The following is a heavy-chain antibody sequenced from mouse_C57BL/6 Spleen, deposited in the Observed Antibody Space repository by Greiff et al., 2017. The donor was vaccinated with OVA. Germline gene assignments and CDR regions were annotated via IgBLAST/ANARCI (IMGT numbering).Heavy chain of an antibody. V-gene: IGHV1-64*01. J-gene: IGHJ2*01. CDR1: GYTFTSYW. CDR3: AINDGYYYYFDY. Sequence: QVQLQQPGAELVKPGASVKLSCKASGYTFTSYWMHWVKQRPGQGLEWIGMIHPNSGSTNYNEKFKSKATLTVDKSSSTAYMQLSSLTSEDSAVYYCAINDGYYYYFDYWGQGTTLTVSS. D-gene: IGHD2-3*01. CDR2: IHPNSGST.